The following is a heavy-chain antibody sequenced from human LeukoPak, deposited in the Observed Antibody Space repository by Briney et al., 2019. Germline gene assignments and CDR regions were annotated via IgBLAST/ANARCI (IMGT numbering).Heavy chain of an antibody. CDR2: INHSGST. CDR3: ARDYQSYYYYYMDV. V-gene: IGHV4-34*01. D-gene: IGHD2-2*01. CDR1: GGSFSGYY. J-gene: IGHJ6*03. Sequence: PSETLSLTCAASGGSFSGYYWSWIRQPPGKGLEWIGEINHSGSTNYNPSLKSRVTISVDTSKNQFSLKLSSVTAADTAVYYCARDYQSYYYYYMDVWGKGTTVTVSS.